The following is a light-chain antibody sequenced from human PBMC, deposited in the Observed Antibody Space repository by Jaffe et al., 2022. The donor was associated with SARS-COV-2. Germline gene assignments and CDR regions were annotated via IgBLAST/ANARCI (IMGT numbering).Light chain of an antibody. V-gene: IGKV3-20*01. J-gene: IGKJ2*01. CDR3: QQYGSSPFT. Sequence: EIVLTQSPGTLSLSPGERATLSCRASRTIGSNFLAWYQQKRGQAPRLLIYGASSRTGGSPDRFSGSGSGTDFTLTISRLEPEDFAVYYCQQYGSSPFTFGQGTKLEIK. CDR2: GAS. CDR1: RTIGSNF.